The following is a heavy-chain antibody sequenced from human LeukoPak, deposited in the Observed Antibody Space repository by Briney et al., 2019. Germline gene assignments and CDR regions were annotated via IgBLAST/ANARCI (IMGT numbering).Heavy chain of an antibody. Sequence: SVKVSCKASRGTFSSYAISWVRQAPGQGLEWMGGIIPIFGTTNYAQKFQGRVTIIADESTSTVYMELSSLRSEDTAVYYCARDRGYSYAKKSSEYYYMDVWGKGTTVTISS. CDR2: IIPIFGTT. V-gene: IGHV1-69*13. D-gene: IGHD5-18*01. J-gene: IGHJ6*03. CDR1: RGTFSSYA. CDR3: ARDRGYSYAKKSSEYYYMDV.